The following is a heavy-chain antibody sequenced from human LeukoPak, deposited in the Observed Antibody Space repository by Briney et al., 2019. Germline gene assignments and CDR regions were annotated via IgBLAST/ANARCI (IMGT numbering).Heavy chain of an antibody. Sequence: GTSVKVSCKASGFTFTSSAVQCVRQARGQRLEWIGWIVVGSGNTNYAQKYQERVTITSDMSTSTAYMELSSLRSEDTAVYYCAGLSQCSGGSCPDFDYWGQGTLVTVSS. CDR1: GFTFTSSA. CDR3: AGLSQCSGGSCPDFDY. J-gene: IGHJ4*02. CDR2: IVVGSGNT. V-gene: IGHV1-58*01. D-gene: IGHD2-15*01.